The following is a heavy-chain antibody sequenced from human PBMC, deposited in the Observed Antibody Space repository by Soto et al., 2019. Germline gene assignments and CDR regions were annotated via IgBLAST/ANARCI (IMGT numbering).Heavy chain of an antibody. V-gene: IGHV4-59*01. CDR1: GGSITSYF. J-gene: IGHJ4*02. CDR3: ARDKYYDSTGTFDF. CDR2: IYHRGNT. Sequence: SETLSLTCTVSGGSITSYFWTWIRQPPGKGLEWIGYIYHRGNTNYNPSLKSRVTFSVDTSKNQFSLKLSSVTAPDTAVYYCARDKYYDSTGTFDFWGQGTLVTVSS. D-gene: IGHD3-22*01.